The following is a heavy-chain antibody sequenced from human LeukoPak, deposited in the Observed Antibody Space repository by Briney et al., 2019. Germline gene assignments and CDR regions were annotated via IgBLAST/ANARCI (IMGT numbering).Heavy chain of an antibody. Sequence: ASVKVSCKASGYTFTGYYIHWVRQAPGQGLEWMGWINPNSGGTNYAQKFQDRVTMTRDTSISTAYMELSRLRSDDTAVYYCARDQYTVTTRSYIGKRYWFDPWGEGTLVTVSS. CDR2: INPNSGGT. V-gene: IGHV1-2*02. D-gene: IGHD4-17*01. CDR3: ARDQYTVTTRSYIGKRYWFDP. J-gene: IGHJ5*02. CDR1: GYTFTGYY.